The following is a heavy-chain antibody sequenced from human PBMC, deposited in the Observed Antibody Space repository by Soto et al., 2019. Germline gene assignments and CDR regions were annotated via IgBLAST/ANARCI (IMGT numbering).Heavy chain of an antibody. J-gene: IGHJ4*02. CDR1: GFTFSVYS. Sequence: EVQLVESGGDLVPRGGSLRLSCVASGFTFSVYSMNWVRQAPGKGLEWFSYITSDTKTIKYADSVKGRFTISRDNAKKSVYLQMNSLRDEDTAVYYCARSVEGHFDYWGQGTVVTVSS. CDR2: ITSDTKTI. V-gene: IGHV3-48*02. CDR3: ARSVEGHFDY. D-gene: IGHD6-19*01.